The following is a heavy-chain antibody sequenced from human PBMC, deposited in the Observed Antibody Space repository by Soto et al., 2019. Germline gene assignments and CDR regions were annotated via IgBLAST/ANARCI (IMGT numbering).Heavy chain of an antibody. V-gene: IGHV4-30-4*01. CDR2: IYYSGST. CDR1: GGSISSGDSY. D-gene: IGHD5-12*01. Sequence: PSETLSLTCTVSGGSISSGDSYWSWIRQPPGKGLEWIGYIYYSGSTYYNPSLKSRVTISADTSKNQFSLKLSSVTAADTAVYYCARDRGGYERIDYWGQGTLVTVSS. J-gene: IGHJ4*02. CDR3: ARDRGGYERIDY.